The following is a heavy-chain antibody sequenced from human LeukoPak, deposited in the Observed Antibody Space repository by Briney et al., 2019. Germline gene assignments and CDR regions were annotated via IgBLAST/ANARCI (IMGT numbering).Heavy chain of an antibody. Sequence: PGRSLRLSCAASGFTFSTYAMHWVRQAPGKGLEWVAVISYDGTYKDYADSVRGRFTISRDRSKNTLYLQINSPRPEDTAVYYCARDPVGSGWYRWFDPWGQGTLVTVSS. CDR1: GFTFSTYA. J-gene: IGHJ5*02. V-gene: IGHV3-30*04. CDR2: ISYDGTYK. CDR3: ARDPVGSGWYRWFDP. D-gene: IGHD6-19*01.